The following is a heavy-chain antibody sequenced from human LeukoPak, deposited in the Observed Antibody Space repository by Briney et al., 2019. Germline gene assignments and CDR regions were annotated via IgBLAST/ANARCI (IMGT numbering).Heavy chain of an antibody. CDR2: INPNSGGT. Sequence: GASVKVSCKASGYTFTGNYIHWVRQAPGQGLEWVGWINPNSGGTNNAHKFEGRVTMTRDTSISTVYMELSSLKSDDTAVYYCARDSQREPHYYYNMAVWGIGTTVTVSS. J-gene: IGHJ6*03. CDR3: ARDSQREPHYYYNMAV. CDR1: GYTFTGNY. D-gene: IGHD1-26*01. V-gene: IGHV1-2*07.